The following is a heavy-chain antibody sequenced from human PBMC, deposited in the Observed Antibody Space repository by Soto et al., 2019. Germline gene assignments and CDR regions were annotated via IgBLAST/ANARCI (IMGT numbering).Heavy chain of an antibody. J-gene: IGHJ6*02. Sequence: GGSLRLSCAASGFTFSSYGMHWVRQAPGKGLEWVAVISYDGSNKYYADSVKGRFTISRDNSKNTLYLQMNSLRAEDTAVYYCAKSDVRSSWYHGMDVWGQGTTVTVSS. CDR2: ISYDGSNK. CDR3: AKSDVRSSWYHGMDV. CDR1: GFTFSSYG. D-gene: IGHD6-13*01. V-gene: IGHV3-30*18.